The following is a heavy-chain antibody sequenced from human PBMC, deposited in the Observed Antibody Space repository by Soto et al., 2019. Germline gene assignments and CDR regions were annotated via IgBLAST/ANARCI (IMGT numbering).Heavy chain of an antibody. D-gene: IGHD2-8*01. CDR2: IIPIFGTA. J-gene: IGHJ5*02. V-gene: IGHV1-69*13. Sequence: ASVKVSCKASGGTFSSYAISWVRQAPGQGLEWMGGIIPIFGTANYAQKFQGRVTITADESTSTAYMELSSLRSEDTAVYYCASTPNIVLMVYAIPWFDPWGQGTLVTVSS. CDR3: ASTPNIVLMVYAIPWFDP. CDR1: GGTFSSYA.